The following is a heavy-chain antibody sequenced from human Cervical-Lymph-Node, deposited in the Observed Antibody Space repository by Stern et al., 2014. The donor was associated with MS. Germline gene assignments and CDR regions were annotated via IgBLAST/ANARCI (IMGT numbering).Heavy chain of an antibody. CDR1: GYSFTSYW. Sequence: VQLVQSGAEVKKPGESLRISCKVSGYSFTSYWISWVRQKPGKGLEWMGRIDPSDSYTNYNPSFQGHVTISADKSVSTAYLQWRSLMASDTAIYYCATHYYASRIVAPDWGQGSLVTVSS. D-gene: IGHD3-10*01. CDR3: ATHYYASRIVAPD. CDR2: IDPSDSYT. V-gene: IGHV5-10-1*03. J-gene: IGHJ4*02.